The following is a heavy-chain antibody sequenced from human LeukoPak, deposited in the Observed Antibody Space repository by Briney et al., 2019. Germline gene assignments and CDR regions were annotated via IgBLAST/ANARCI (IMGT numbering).Heavy chain of an antibody. J-gene: IGHJ5*02. CDR2: IYTPGGST. V-gene: IGHV4-4*07. CDR1: GGSISSYY. CDR3: ARGGQQLVNWFDP. Sequence: SETLSLTCTVSGGSISSYYWSWIRQPAGKGLEWIGRIYTPGGSTYYNPSVKSRVTISLDTSKNQFSLRLSSVTAADTAVYFCARGGQQLVNWFDPWGQGTLVTVSS. D-gene: IGHD6-13*01.